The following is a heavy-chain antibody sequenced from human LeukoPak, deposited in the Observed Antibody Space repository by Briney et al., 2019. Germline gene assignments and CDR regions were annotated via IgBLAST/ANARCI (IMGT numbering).Heavy chain of an antibody. Sequence: PGGSLRLSCAASGFTFSNAWMSWVRQAPGQGLEWVANIKVDGSARYYVDSVKGRFTISRDNATNSLYLQMNCLRAEDTAVYYCAIDGWATSDYWGQGTLVTVSS. V-gene: IGHV3-7*01. CDR3: AIDGWATSDY. J-gene: IGHJ4*02. CDR1: GFTFSNAW. D-gene: IGHD3-10*01. CDR2: IKVDGSAR.